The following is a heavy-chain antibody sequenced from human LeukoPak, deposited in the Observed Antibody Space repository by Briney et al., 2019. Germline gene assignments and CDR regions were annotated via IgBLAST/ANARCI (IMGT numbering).Heavy chain of an antibody. V-gene: IGHV3-66*02. CDR1: GFTVSSNY. CDR3: ARDSSGAGYYFDY. Sequence: PWGSLRLSCAASGFTVSSNYMSWVRQAPGKGLEWVSVIYSGGSTYYADSVKGRFTISRDNSKNTLYLQMNSLRAGDTAVYYCARDSSGAGYYFDYWGQGTLVAVSS. J-gene: IGHJ4*02. D-gene: IGHD3-22*01. CDR2: IYSGGST.